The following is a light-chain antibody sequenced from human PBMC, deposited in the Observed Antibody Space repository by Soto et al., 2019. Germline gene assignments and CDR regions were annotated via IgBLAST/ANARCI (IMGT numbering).Light chain of an antibody. CDR3: QQFGDSRLT. CDR1: QSVASSY. CDR2: SAS. V-gene: IGKV3-20*01. J-gene: IGKJ4*01. Sequence: EVVLTQSPGTLSLSPGERVTLSCRASQSVASSYLAWYQQKPGRAPRLLFYSASSRATGIPDRFSGSGSGTDFTLTISRLEPEDFAVYYCQQFGDSRLTFGGGTKVEI.